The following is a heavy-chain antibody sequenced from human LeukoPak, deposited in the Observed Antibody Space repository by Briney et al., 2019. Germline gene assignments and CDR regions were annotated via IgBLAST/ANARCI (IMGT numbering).Heavy chain of an antibody. CDR1: GYSISSGYY. J-gene: IGHJ4*02. Sequence: SETLSLTCTVSGYSISSGYYWGWIRQPPGKGLEWIGSIYHSGSTYYNPSLKSRVTISVDASKNQFSLKLSSVTAADTAVYYCARVDSSYVFDDYWGQGTLVTVSS. D-gene: IGHD4-11*01. CDR2: IYHSGST. V-gene: IGHV4-38-2*02. CDR3: ARVDSSYVFDDY.